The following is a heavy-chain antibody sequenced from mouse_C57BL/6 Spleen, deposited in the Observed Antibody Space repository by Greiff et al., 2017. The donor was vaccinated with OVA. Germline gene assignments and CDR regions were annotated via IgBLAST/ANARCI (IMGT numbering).Heavy chain of an antibody. CDR3: ARTTTGAMDY. CDR1: GYTFTSYW. Sequence: QVQLQQSGAELVRPGTSVKLSCKASGYTFTSYWMHWVKQRPGQGLEWIGVIDPSDSYTNYNQKFKGKATLTVDTSSSTAYMQLSSLTSEDSAVYYCARTTTGAMDYWGQGTSVTVSS. V-gene: IGHV1-59*01. J-gene: IGHJ4*01. CDR2: IDPSDSYT. D-gene: IGHD1-1*01.